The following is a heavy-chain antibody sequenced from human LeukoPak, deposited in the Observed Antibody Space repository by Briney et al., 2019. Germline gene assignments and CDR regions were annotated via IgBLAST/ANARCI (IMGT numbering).Heavy chain of an antibody. CDR2: IYYRGST. CDR3: ARGGDYYASETYYAFDP. D-gene: IGHD3-10*01. J-gene: IGHJ5*02. Sequence: PSETLSLTCTVSGGSISSYYWSWLRQPPGKGLEWIGYIYYRGSTNYNPSLKSRVTISVDTSKNQFSLRLSSVTAADTAVYYCARGGDYYASETYYAFDPWGQGTLVTVSS. V-gene: IGHV4-59*01. CDR1: GGSISSYY.